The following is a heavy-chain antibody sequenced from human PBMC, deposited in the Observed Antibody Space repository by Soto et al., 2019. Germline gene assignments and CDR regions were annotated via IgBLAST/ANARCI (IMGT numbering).Heavy chain of an antibody. CDR3: ARSGYQYGFYYYYGMDV. J-gene: IGHJ6*02. D-gene: IGHD3-3*01. Sequence: HGESLKISCTGSGYSFTIYWIGWVRQMPGKGLDCMGIIYPGDSDTRYSPSFQGQVTISADKSISTAYLQWSSLKASDTAMYYCARSGYQYGFYYYYGMDVWGQGTTVTVSS. CDR1: GYSFTIYW. V-gene: IGHV5-51*01. CDR2: IYPGDSDT.